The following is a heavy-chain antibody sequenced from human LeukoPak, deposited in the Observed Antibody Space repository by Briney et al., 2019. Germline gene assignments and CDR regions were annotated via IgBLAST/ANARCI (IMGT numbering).Heavy chain of an antibody. D-gene: IGHD2-2*01. CDR1: GGSFSGYY. J-gene: IGHJ4*02. CDR3: ARHPDAPICSSTSCYFDY. CDR2: INHSGST. V-gene: IGHV4-34*01. Sequence: SETLSLTCAVYGGSFSGYYWSWIRQPPGKGLEWIGEINHSGSTNYNPSLKSRVTISVDTSKNQFSLKLSSVTAADTAVYYCARHPDAPICSSTSCYFDYWGQGTLVTVSS.